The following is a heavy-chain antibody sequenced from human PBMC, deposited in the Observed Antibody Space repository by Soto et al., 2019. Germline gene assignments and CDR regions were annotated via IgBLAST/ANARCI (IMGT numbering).Heavy chain of an antibody. CDR3: ARDGDPYYSGARFVEKDYFDL. V-gene: IGHV3-30-3*01. D-gene: IGHD4-4*01. CDR2: LSYDGINK. Sequence: QEQLVASGGGVVLPGGSLRLSCAASDFSFSDYAMYWFRQAPGKGLAWGALLSYDGINKYYDDSVKGRFTISRDNAKNTVFLLMDSLRADDTALYYCARDGDPYYSGARFVEKDYFDLWGQGILVTVSS. J-gene: IGHJ4*02. CDR1: DFSFSDYA.